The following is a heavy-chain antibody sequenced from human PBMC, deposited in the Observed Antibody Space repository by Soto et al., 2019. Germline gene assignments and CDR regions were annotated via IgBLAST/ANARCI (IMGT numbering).Heavy chain of an antibody. Sequence: EVQLLESGGGLVQPGGSLRLSCAASGFTFSSYAMSWVRQAPGKGLEWVSAISGSGGSTYYADSVKGRFTISRDNSKNTLYPQMNSLRAENTAVYYCAKPKPFSSRDILTGLRYYFDYWGQGTLVTVSS. CDR3: AKPKPFSSRDILTGLRYYFDY. D-gene: IGHD3-9*01. CDR2: ISGSGGST. J-gene: IGHJ4*02. CDR1: GFTFSSYA. V-gene: IGHV3-23*01.